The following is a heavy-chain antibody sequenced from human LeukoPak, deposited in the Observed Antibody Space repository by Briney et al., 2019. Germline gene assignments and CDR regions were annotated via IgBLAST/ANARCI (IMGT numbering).Heavy chain of an antibody. D-gene: IGHD6-19*01. Sequence: ASVKVSCQASGYTFTDYYLHWVLQAPGQGLEWMGWIHPNSGGTNYAQKFQGRVAMTRDTSISTAYMELSSLRSDDTAVYYCARLAAVPGWGQGTLVTVSS. CDR2: IHPNSGGT. J-gene: IGHJ1*01. CDR1: GYTFTDYY. V-gene: IGHV1-2*02. CDR3: ARLAAVPG.